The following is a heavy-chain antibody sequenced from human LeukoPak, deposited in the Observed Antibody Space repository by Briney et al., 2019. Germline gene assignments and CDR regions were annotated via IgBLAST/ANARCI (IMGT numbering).Heavy chain of an antibody. Sequence: PGGSLRLSCAASGFTFSSYSMNWVRQAPGKGLEWVSSISSSSSYIYYADSVKGRFTISRDNAKNSLYLQMNSLRAEDTAAYYCARASVDDYGDYENAFDIWGQGTMVTVSS. D-gene: IGHD4-17*01. CDR2: ISSSSSYI. V-gene: IGHV3-21*01. CDR3: ARASVDDYGDYENAFDI. CDR1: GFTFSSYS. J-gene: IGHJ3*02.